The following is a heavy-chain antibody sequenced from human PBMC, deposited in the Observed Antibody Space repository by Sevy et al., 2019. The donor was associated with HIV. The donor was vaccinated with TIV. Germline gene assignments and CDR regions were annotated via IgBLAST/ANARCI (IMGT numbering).Heavy chain of an antibody. D-gene: IGHD2-2*01. Sequence: ASVNVSCKASGYTFTGYYMHWVRQAPGQGLEWMGWINPNSGGTNYAQKFQGRVTMTRDTSISTAYMELSRLRSDDTAVYYCARVGGCSSTSCYWYFDLWGRGTLVTVSS. CDR1: GYTFTGYY. CDR2: INPNSGGT. CDR3: ARVGGCSSTSCYWYFDL. J-gene: IGHJ2*01. V-gene: IGHV1-2*02.